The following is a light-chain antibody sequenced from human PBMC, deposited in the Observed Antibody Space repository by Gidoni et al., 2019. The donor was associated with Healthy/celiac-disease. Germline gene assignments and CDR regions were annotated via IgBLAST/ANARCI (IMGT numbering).Light chain of an antibody. J-gene: IGKJ1*01. CDR1: QSISSY. Sequence: GDRVTITCRASQSISSYLNWYQQKPGKAPKLLIYAASSLQSGVPSRFSGSGSGTDFTLTISSLQPEDFATYYCQQSYSTPRTFGQGTKVEIK. CDR3: QQSYSTPRT. CDR2: AAS. V-gene: IGKV1-39*01.